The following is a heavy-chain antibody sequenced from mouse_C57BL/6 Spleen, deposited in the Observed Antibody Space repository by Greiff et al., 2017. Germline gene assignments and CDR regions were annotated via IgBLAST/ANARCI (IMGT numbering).Heavy chain of an antibody. CDR3: TRFGTAQAVYAMDY. CDR1: GYTFTDYE. CDR2: IDPETGGT. V-gene: IGHV1-15*01. Sequence: QVQLQQSGAELVRPGASVTLSCKASGYTFTDYEMHWVKQTPVHGLEWIGAIDPETGGTAYNPKFKGKAILTADKSSSTAYMERRSLTSEDSAVYYCTRFGTAQAVYAMDYWGQGTSVTVSS. J-gene: IGHJ4*01. D-gene: IGHD3-2*02.